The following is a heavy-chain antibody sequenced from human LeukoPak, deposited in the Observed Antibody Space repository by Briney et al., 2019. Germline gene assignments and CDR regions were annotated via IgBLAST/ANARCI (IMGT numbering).Heavy chain of an antibody. J-gene: IGHJ4*02. V-gene: IGHV3-30*02. CDR2: IRYDGSNK. CDR1: GFTFSSYG. Sequence: PGGSLGLSCAASGFTFSSYGMHWVRQAPGKGLEWVAFIRYDGSNKYYADSVKGRFTISRDNSKNTLYLQMNSLRAEDTAVYYCSVLAPPDYWGQGTLVTVSS. CDR3: SVLAPPDY. D-gene: IGHD2/OR15-2a*01.